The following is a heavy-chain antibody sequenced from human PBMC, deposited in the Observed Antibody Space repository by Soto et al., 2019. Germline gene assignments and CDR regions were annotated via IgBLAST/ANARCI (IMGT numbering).Heavy chain of an antibody. Sequence: ASVKVSCKASGYTFTDYYIHWVRQAPGQGLEWMGIISPRRGSAGYAQKFQARVTMTRDTSTSTVYMELSSLRSEDTAVYYCARDGGPQYSSSSPPRQGDYRGQGTLVTVSS. V-gene: IGHV1-46*01. CDR2: ISPRRGSA. CDR1: GYTFTDYY. CDR3: ARDGGPQYSSSSPPRQGDY. J-gene: IGHJ4*02. D-gene: IGHD6-6*01.